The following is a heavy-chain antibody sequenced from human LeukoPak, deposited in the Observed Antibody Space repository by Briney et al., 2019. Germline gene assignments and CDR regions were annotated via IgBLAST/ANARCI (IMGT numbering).Heavy chain of an antibody. J-gene: IGHJ5*02. CDR1: GFTISSYA. Sequence: GGSLRLSCAASGFTISSYAMTWVRQVPGKGLEWVSSISGSGDIIYYADSVKGRFTISRDNAKNSLYLQMNSLRAEDTAVYYCARDIVGVGQHLTGPFDPWGQGTLVTVSS. CDR3: ARDIVGVGQHLTGPFDP. V-gene: IGHV3-21*01. D-gene: IGHD6-13*01. CDR2: ISGSGDII.